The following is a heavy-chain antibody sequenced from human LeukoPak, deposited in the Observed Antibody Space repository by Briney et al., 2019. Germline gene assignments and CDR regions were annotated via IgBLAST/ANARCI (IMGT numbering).Heavy chain of an antibody. CDR1: GFTFSSHA. V-gene: IGHV3-53*01. Sequence: GGSLRLSCAASGFTFSSHAMSWVRQAPGKGLEWVSVIYSGGKTYYADSVKGRFTISRDNSKNTLYLQMNSLRAEDTAVYYCARGADRWNYFDYWGQGTLVTVSS. D-gene: IGHD4-23*01. CDR2: IYSGGKT. J-gene: IGHJ4*02. CDR3: ARGADRWNYFDY.